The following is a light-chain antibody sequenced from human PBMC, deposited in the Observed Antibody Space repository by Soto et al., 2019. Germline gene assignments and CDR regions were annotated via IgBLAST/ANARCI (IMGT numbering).Light chain of an antibody. CDR2: DAS. J-gene: IGKJ2*01. CDR3: QQRSYWPPYT. CDR1: QSISSS. V-gene: IGKV3-11*01. Sequence: IMLTQSPTTLSLAPGERAPLSCRASQSISSSLAWYQQKPGQAPRLLIYDASNRATGIPARFSGSGSGTDFTLTISSLESEDSAVYYCQQRSYWPPYTFGQGTKVDIK.